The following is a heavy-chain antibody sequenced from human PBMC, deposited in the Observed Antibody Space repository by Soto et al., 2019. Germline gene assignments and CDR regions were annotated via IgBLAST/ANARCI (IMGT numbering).Heavy chain of an antibody. CDR3: ARSGPNRVATTPFDY. D-gene: IGHD5-12*01. V-gene: IGHV3-21*01. CDR1: GFTFSSYS. J-gene: IGHJ4*02. Sequence: EVQLVESGGGLVKPGGSLRLSCAASGFTFSSYSMNWVRQAPGKGLEWVSSISSSSSYIYYADSVKGRFTISRDNAKNSLYVQMNSLRAEDTAVYYCARSGPNRVATTPFDYWGQGTLVTVSS. CDR2: ISSSSSYI.